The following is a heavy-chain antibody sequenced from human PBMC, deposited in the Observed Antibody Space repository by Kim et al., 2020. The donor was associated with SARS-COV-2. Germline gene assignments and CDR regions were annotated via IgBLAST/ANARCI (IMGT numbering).Heavy chain of an antibody. J-gene: IGHJ6*02. CDR1: GGSFSGYY. CDR3: ARGPYSGSYFPYYYYYGMDV. V-gene: IGHV4-34*01. Sequence: SETLSLTCAVYGGSFSGYYWSWIRQPPGKGLEWIGEINHSGSTNYNPSLKSRVTISVDTSKNQFSLKLSSVTAADTAVYYCARGPYSGSYFPYYYYYGMDVWGQGTTVTVSS. D-gene: IGHD1-26*01. CDR2: INHSGST.